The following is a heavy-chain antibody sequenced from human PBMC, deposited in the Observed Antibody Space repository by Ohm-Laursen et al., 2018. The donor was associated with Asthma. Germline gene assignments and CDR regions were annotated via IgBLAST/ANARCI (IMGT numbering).Heavy chain of an antibody. J-gene: IGHJ6*02. V-gene: IGHV1-8*01. D-gene: IGHD3-22*01. Sequence: SVKVSCKASGYTFTNYAINWVRQATGQGLEWMGWMNPNSGNTGYAQKFQGRVTMTRNTSISTAYMELSSLRSEDTAVYYCTTFWLYGMDVWGQGTTVTVSS. CDR2: MNPNSGNT. CDR3: TTFWLYGMDV. CDR1: GYTFTNYA.